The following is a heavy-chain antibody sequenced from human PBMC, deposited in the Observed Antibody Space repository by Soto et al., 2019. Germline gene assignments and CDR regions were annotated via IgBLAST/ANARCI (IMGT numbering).Heavy chain of an antibody. V-gene: IGHV3-30-3*01. Sequence: QVQVVESGGGVVQPGGSLRLSCAASGFTFSTYAMHWVRQAPGKGPDWVAFISSDGSNKYYADSVKGRFTISRDNSKKTLYLQMNSLRPEDTAVYCCVSRGISAFDHWGQGTLVTVSS. J-gene: IGHJ4*02. CDR2: ISSDGSNK. D-gene: IGHD1-1*01. CDR3: VSRGISAFDH. CDR1: GFTFSTYA.